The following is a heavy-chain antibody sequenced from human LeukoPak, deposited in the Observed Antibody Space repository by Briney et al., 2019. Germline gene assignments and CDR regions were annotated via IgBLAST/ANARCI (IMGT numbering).Heavy chain of an antibody. D-gene: IGHD3-10*01. CDR2: INHSGST. Sequence: SETLSLTCAVYGGSFSGYYWSWIRQPPGKGLEWIGEINHSGSTNYNPSLKSRVTISVDTSKNQFSLKLSSVTAADTAVYYCARPRGYYGSGSSPGAFDIWGQGTMVTVSS. CDR1: GGSFSGYY. J-gene: IGHJ3*02. V-gene: IGHV4-34*01. CDR3: ARPRGYYGSGSSPGAFDI.